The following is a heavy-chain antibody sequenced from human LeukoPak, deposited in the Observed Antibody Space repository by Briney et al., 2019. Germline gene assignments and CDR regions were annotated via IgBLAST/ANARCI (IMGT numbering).Heavy chain of an antibody. CDR1: GGSFSGYY. J-gene: IGHJ6*03. CDR3: ARTTEGGYTYGYFYYYYMDV. Sequence: SETLSLTCAVYGGSFSGYYWSWIRQPPGKGLEWIGEIDHSGSTNYNPSLKSRVTISVDTSKNQFSLKLSSVTAADTAVYYCARTTEGGYTYGYFYYYYMDVWGKGTTVTISS. CDR2: IDHSGST. V-gene: IGHV4-34*01. D-gene: IGHD5-18*01.